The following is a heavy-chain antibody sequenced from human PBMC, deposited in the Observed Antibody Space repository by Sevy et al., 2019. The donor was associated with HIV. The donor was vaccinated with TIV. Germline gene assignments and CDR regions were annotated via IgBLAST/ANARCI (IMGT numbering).Heavy chain of an antibody. J-gene: IGHJ4*02. CDR2: ISHDGRNNK. V-gene: IGHV3-30*04. CDR3: ARDRGEILSSAFNY. D-gene: IGHD3-10*01. CDR1: GFSFSEYG. Sequence: GGSLRLSCAASGFSFSEYGMHWVRQAPGKGLEWVAFISHDGRNNKYNPDSVKGRFTSSRDNSTNTLYLQMNSLRAEDTAIYYCARDRGEILSSAFNYWGQGTLVTVSS.